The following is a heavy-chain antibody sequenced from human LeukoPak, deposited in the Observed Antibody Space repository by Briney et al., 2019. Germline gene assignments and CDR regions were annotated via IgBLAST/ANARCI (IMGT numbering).Heavy chain of an antibody. V-gene: IGHV1-69*04. CDR2: IIPILGIA. D-gene: IGHD3-10*01. CDR3: ARYSGDYYYYGMDV. Sequence: SVKVSCKASGGTFSSYAISRVRQAPGQGLEWMGRIIPILGIANYAQKFQGRVTITADKSTSTAYMELSSLRSEDTAVYYCARYSGDYYYYGMDVWGQGTTVTVSS. J-gene: IGHJ6*02. CDR1: GGTFSSYA.